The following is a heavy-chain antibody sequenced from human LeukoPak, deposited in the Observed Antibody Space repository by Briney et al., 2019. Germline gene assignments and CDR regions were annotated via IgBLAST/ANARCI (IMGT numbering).Heavy chain of an antibody. Sequence: GESLKISFKGSGYSFTSYWIGWVRQMPGKGLEWMGIICPGDSDTRYSPSFQGHVTISADKSISTAYLQWSSLKASDSAMYYCAGRVSGSYHVDYWGQGTLVTVSS. V-gene: IGHV5-51*01. J-gene: IGHJ4*02. CDR3: AGRVSGSYHVDY. D-gene: IGHD3-10*01. CDR2: ICPGDSDT. CDR1: GYSFTSYW.